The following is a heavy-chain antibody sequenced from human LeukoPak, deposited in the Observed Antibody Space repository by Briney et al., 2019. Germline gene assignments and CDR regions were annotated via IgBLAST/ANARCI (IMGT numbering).Heavy chain of an antibody. D-gene: IGHD6-13*01. Sequence: SSETLSLTCTVSGGSISGYYWSWIRQPPGKGLEWIGCVYYSGTTNYNPSLKSRVTISLDTSRNQFSLKLSSVTAADTAVYYCARQADSSLYYYFDTWGQGTLVTVSS. CDR3: ARQADSSLYYYFDT. V-gene: IGHV4-59*08. CDR2: VYYSGTT. CDR1: GGSISGYY. J-gene: IGHJ4*02.